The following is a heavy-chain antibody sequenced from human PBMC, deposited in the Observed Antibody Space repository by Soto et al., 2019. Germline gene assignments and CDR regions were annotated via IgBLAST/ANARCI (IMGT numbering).Heavy chain of an antibody. CDR1: GGSISSSTYY. J-gene: IGHJ6*03. V-gene: IGHV4-39*01. D-gene: IGHD3-10*01. Sequence: SETLSLTCTVSGGSISSSTYYWGWIRQPPGKGLEWIGNIFYTRSTYYNPSLKSPVTISVDTSKNQFFLKLTSVTAADTAVYYCAKFVGYYYYMDVWGKGTTVTVSS. CDR2: IFYTRST. CDR3: AKFVGYYYYMDV.